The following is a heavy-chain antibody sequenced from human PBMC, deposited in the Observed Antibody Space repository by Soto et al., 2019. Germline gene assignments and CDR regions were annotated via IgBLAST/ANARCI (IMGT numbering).Heavy chain of an antibody. D-gene: IGHD6-19*01. CDR1: GFSLTTSGVG. V-gene: IGHV2-5*01. J-gene: IGHJ4*02. Sequence: GSGPTLVNPTQTLTLTCTFSGFSLTTSGVGVGWIRQPPGKALEWLALIYWNDEKRYSPSLKSRLTITKDTSKNQVVLTMTNMDPVDTATYHCAHRLRWLANFDYWGQGTLVTVSS. CDR2: IYWNDEK. CDR3: AHRLRWLANFDY.